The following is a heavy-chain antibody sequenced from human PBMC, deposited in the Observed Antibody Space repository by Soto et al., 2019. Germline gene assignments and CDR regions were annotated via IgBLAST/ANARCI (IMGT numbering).Heavy chain of an antibody. CDR2: IYTSGST. CDR1: GGSISSYY. J-gene: IGHJ6*02. D-gene: IGHD5-18*01. V-gene: IGHV4-4*07. Sequence: SETLSLTCTVSGGSISSYYWSWIRQPAGKGLEWIGRIYTSGSTNYNPSLKSRVTMSVDTSKNQFSLKLSSVTAADTAVYYCARGRPWRYGYGLRYYYGMDVWGQGTTVTVSS. CDR3: ARGRPWRYGYGLRYYYGMDV.